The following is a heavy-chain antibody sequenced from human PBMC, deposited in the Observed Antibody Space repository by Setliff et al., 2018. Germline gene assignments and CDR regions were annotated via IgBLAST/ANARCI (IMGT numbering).Heavy chain of an antibody. CDR3: ARDLVGYCSGGSCYDWDY. Sequence: ASVKVSCKASGYTFTSYCISWVRQAPGQGLEWMGWISAYNGNTDYAQKLQGRVTMTTDTSTSTAYMELRSLRSDDTAVYYCARDLVGYCSGGSCYDWDYWGQGTLVTVSS. CDR2: ISAYNGNT. CDR1: GYTFTSYC. D-gene: IGHD2-15*01. V-gene: IGHV1-18*01. J-gene: IGHJ4*02.